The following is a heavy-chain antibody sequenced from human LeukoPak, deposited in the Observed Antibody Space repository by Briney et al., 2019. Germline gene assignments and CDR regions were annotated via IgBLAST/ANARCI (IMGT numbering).Heavy chain of an antibody. J-gene: IGHJ5*02. V-gene: IGHV4-4*07. CDR1: GFSITDHH. CDR2: IYTSGST. D-gene: IGHD3-10*01. CDR3: ARDYYGSGSYNKNWFDP. Sequence: GSLRLSCAGAGFSITDHHMDWVRQAPGKGLEWVGRIYTSGSTNYNPSLKSRVTMSVDTSKNQFSLKLSSVTAADTAVYYCARDYYGSGSYNKNWFDPWGQGTLVTVSS.